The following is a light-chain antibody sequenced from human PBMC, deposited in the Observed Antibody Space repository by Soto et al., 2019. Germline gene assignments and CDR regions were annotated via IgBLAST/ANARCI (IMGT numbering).Light chain of an antibody. CDR3: SSYLRSSHLE. Sequence: QSGLTQPAPVSGSRGQSITISCTGTSSDVGGYNYVSWYQQHPGKAPKLMIYEVSNRPSGVSNRFSGSKSGNTASLTISGLQAEDAAANYCSSYLRSSHLEFVTGTKSTV. CDR2: EVS. J-gene: IGLJ1*01. CDR1: SSDVGGYNY. V-gene: IGLV2-14*01.